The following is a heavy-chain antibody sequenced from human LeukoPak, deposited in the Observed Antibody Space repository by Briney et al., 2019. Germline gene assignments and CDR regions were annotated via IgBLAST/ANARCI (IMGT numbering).Heavy chain of an antibody. V-gene: IGHV1-18*01. D-gene: IGHD3-22*01. CDR3: ARDSPTAGSGYPSRKINFPYYFDY. CDR1: GYTFINFG. Sequence: ASVKVSCKASGYTFINFGISWVRQAPGQGLEWMGWISANSDDTNYAQKVQGSVTMTTDTSTKTVYMELRSLRSDDTAVYYCARDSPTAGSGYPSRKINFPYYFDYWGQGTLVTVSS. J-gene: IGHJ4*02. CDR2: ISANSDDT.